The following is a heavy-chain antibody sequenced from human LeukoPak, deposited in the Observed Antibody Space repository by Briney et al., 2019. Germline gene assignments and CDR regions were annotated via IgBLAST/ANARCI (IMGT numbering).Heavy chain of an antibody. CDR1: GFTFSSYA. Sequence: GGSLRLSCAASGFTFSSYAMRWVRQAPGKGLGWVSAISGSGGSTYYADSVKGRFTISRDNTKNSLYLQMNSLRAEDTALYYCAKDLEQQLLRDGYFDYWGQGTLVTVSS. CDR2: ISGSGGST. J-gene: IGHJ4*02. CDR3: AKDLEQQLLRDGYFDY. V-gene: IGHV3-23*01. D-gene: IGHD6-13*01.